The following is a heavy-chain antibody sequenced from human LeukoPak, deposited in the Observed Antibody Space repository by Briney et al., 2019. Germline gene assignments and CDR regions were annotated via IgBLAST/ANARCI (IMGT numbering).Heavy chain of an antibody. CDR3: ARDFVYDFWSGHPTHDAFDI. D-gene: IGHD3-3*01. V-gene: IGHV4-4*07. CDR2: IYTSGST. Sequence: PSETLSLTCTVSGGPISSYYWSWIRQPAGKGLEWIGRIYTSGSTNYNPSLKSRVTMSVDTSKNQFSLKLSSVTAADTAVYYCARDFVYDFWSGHPTHDAFDIWGQGTMVTVS. J-gene: IGHJ3*02. CDR1: GGPISSYY.